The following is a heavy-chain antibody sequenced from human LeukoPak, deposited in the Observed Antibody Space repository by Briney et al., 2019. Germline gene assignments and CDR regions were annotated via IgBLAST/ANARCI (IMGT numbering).Heavy chain of an antibody. V-gene: IGHV3-30*18. D-gene: IGHD3-16*01. CDR1: GFTFSSYG. CDR2: ISNSGSNK. J-gene: IGHJ4*02. CDR3: AKWGSGYYFDY. Sequence: PGRSLRLSCAASGFTFSSYGIHWVRQAPGKGLEWVAVISNSGSNKYYADSMKGRLTVSRDNSKNTAYLQLNRLRTEDTAVYYCAKWGSGYYFDYWGQGTLVTVPS.